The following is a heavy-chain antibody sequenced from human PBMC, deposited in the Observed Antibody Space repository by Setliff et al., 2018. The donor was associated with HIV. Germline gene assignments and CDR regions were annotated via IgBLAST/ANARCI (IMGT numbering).Heavy chain of an antibody. J-gene: IGHJ5*01. V-gene: IGHV1-8*01. CDR3: VRGIYDSSGFWYPHGDS. CDR1: GYTFTSYD. D-gene: IGHD3-22*01. CDR2: INPYSGNT. Sequence: ASVKVSCKASGYTFTSYDINWVRQATGHGLEWVGWINPYSGNTGYAQKFQGRVTMTRETSTSTAYLELSNLRAEDTAVYYCVRGIYDSSGFWYPHGDSWGQGTLVTVS.